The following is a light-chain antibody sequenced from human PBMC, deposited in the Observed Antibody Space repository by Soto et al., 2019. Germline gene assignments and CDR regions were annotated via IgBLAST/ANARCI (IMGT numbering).Light chain of an antibody. CDR1: SGAGVNYNR. J-gene: IGLJ1*01. Sequence: QSVLSQPASVSGSPGQSITISCTGASGAGVNYNRVSWYQHHPGKAPKVIIFEGTRRPSGVSNRFSGSKSGSTASLAISGLQAEDEADYYCCAFVSSSRTYVFGTGTKVTVL. CDR3: CAFVSSSRTYV. V-gene: IGLV2-23*01. CDR2: EGT.